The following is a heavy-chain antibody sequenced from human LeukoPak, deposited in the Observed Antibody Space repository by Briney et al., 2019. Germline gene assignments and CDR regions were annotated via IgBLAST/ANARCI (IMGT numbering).Heavy chain of an antibody. CDR1: GFTVSSNY. Sequence: AGGSLRLSCAASGFTVSSNYMSWVRQAPGKGLEWVSVIYSGGSAYYADSVKGRFTISRDNSKNTLYLQMNSLRAEDTAVYYCARAILWFGENAFDYWGQGTLVTVSS. J-gene: IGHJ4*02. CDR2: IYSGGSA. CDR3: ARAILWFGENAFDY. V-gene: IGHV3-53*01. D-gene: IGHD3-10*01.